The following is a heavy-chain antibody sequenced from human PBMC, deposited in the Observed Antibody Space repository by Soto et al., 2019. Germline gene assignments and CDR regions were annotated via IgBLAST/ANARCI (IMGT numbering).Heavy chain of an antibody. D-gene: IGHD2-2*01. CDR1: GGSVSSNSYS. CDR3: ARLNVYCVSTSCHGYYGMDV. CDR2: IYSSENT. J-gene: IGHJ6*02. V-gene: IGHV4-39*01. Sequence: PSETLSLTCTVSGGSVSSNSYSWGWIRQSPGKGLEWIGTIYSSENTYYNPSLVSRVTISVDTSMNEFSLRLSSVTAADTAVYYCARLNVYCVSTSCHGYYGMDVWGQGTTVTVSS.